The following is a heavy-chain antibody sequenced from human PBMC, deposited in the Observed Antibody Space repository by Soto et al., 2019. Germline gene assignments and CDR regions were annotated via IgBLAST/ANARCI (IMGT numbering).Heavy chain of an antibody. Sequence: QVQLVQSGAEVKKPGASVKVSCKASGYTFTSYGISWVRQAPGQGLEWMGWISAYNGNTNYAQKLQGRVTMTTDTPTNXAYMELRSLRSDDTAVYYCARGGCSGGSCYFPFDYWGQGTLVTVSS. CDR2: ISAYNGNT. V-gene: IGHV1-18*01. D-gene: IGHD2-15*01. CDR3: ARGGCSGGSCYFPFDY. J-gene: IGHJ4*02. CDR1: GYTFTSYG.